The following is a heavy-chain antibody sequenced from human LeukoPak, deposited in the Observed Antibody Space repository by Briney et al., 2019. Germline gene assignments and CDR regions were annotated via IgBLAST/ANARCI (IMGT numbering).Heavy chain of an antibody. V-gene: IGHV4-59*08. D-gene: IGHD3-3*01. CDR2: IYYSGST. Sequence: SETLSLTCTVSGGSISSYYWSWIRQPPGKGPEWIGYIYYSGSTNYNPSLKSRVTISVDTSKNQFSLKLSSVTAADTAVYYCARLHYDFWSGYKFDYWGQGTLVTVSS. J-gene: IGHJ4*02. CDR1: GGSISSYY. CDR3: ARLHYDFWSGYKFDY.